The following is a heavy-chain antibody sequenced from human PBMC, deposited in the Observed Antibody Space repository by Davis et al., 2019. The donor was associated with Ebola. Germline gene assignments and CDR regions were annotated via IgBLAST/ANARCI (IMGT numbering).Heavy chain of an antibody. Sequence: PGGSLRLSCAASGFTFSSYGMHWVRQAPGKGLEWVAVISYDGSNKYYADSVKGRFTISRDNSKNTLYLQMNSLRAEDTAVYYCAKAQNWGWPLDYYYGMDVWGQGTTVTVSS. CDR2: ISYDGSNK. J-gene: IGHJ6*02. CDR3: AKAQNWGWPLDYYYGMDV. CDR1: GFTFSSYG. D-gene: IGHD7-27*01. V-gene: IGHV3-30*18.